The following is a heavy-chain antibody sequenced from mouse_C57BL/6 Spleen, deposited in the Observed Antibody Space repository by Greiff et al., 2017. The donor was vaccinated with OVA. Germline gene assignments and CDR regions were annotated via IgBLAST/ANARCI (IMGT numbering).Heavy chain of an antibody. D-gene: IGHD1-1*01. CDR3: APYYYGSSDPYFDY. CDR1: GYTFTSYW. CDR2: IDPSDSYT. V-gene: IGHV1-50*01. J-gene: IGHJ2*01. Sequence: QVQLQQPGAELVKPGASVKLSCKASGYTFTSYWMQWVKQRPGQGLEWIGEIDPSDSYTNSNQQFKGKATLTVDTSSSTAYRQLSSLTSEDSAVYYCAPYYYGSSDPYFDYGGQGTTRTVSS.